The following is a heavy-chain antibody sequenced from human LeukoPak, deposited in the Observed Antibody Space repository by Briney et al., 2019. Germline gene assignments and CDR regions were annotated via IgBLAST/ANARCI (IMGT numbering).Heavy chain of an antibody. Sequence: GASVKVSCKASGYTFTSYGISWVRQAPGQGFEWMGWISAYNGNTNYAQKLQGRVTMTTDTSTSTAYMELRSLRSDDTAVYYCARDSIRYCSGGSCYSLRLFDYWGQGTLVTVSS. V-gene: IGHV1-18*01. CDR1: GYTFTSYG. CDR3: ARDSIRYCSGGSCYSLRLFDY. D-gene: IGHD2-15*01. J-gene: IGHJ4*02. CDR2: ISAYNGNT.